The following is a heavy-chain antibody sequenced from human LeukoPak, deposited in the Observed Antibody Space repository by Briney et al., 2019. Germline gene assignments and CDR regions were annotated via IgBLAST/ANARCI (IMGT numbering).Heavy chain of an antibody. Sequence: GGSLRLSCAASGLTFNNAWMSWVRQAPGKGLERVGRIRSRSAGGTTDYGAPVKGRFTISRDDSKNTLYLQMNSLKTEDTAVYYCSTGGGTHDYWGQGTLVTVSS. D-gene: IGHD2-15*01. V-gene: IGHV3-15*01. CDR1: GLTFNNAW. J-gene: IGHJ4*02. CDR2: IRSRSAGGTT. CDR3: STGGGTHDY.